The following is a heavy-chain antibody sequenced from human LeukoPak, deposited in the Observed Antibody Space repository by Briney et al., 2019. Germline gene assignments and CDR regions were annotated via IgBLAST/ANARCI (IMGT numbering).Heavy chain of an antibody. CDR1: GGTFSSYV. V-gene: IGHV1-69*04. D-gene: IGHD6-19*01. J-gene: IGHJ4*02. Sequence: ASVKVSCKASGGTFSSYVISWVRQAPGQGLEWMGRIIPILGIANYAQKFQGRVTVTADKSTSTAYMELSSLRSEDTAVYYCARDPAVAGNFDYWGQGTLVTVSS. CDR2: IIPILGIA. CDR3: ARDPAVAGNFDY.